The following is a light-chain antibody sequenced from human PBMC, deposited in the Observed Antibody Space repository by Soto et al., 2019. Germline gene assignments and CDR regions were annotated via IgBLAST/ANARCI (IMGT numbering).Light chain of an antibody. CDR1: ASLGDS. V-gene: IGKV3-20*01. CDR3: QQYVTPPSIT. Sequence: ENDLTHSPCAPSLSPGLRATLSCWARASLGDSLAWSPQRPGQAPRLLIYAASRRAAPTPHRFGGYGAESALTRAISGLVATDFGVYYCQQYVTPPSITCGQGTRREI. CDR2: AAS. J-gene: IGKJ5*01.